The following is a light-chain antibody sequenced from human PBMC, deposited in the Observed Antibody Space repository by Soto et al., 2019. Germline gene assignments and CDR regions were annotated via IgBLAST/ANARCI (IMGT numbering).Light chain of an antibody. CDR1: SSDVGGYNY. CDR2: DVS. V-gene: IGLV2-14*03. CDR3: CSYTTSNTRQIV. J-gene: IGLJ1*01. Sequence: QSVLTQPASVSGSPGQSITISCTGTSSDVGGYNYVSWYQHHPGKAPKLMIYDVSNRPSGVSNRFSGSKSGNTASPTISGLQPEDEADYYCCSYTTSNTRQIVFGTGPKVTVL.